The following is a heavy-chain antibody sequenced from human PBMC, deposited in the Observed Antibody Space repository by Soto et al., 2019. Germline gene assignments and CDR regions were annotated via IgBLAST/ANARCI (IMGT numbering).Heavy chain of an antibody. V-gene: IGHV1-18*04. Sequence: ASVKVSCKASGYTFTSYGISWVRQAPGQGLEWMGWISAYNGNTNYAQKLQGRVTMTTDTSTSTAYMELRSLRSDDTAVYYCARLRGGITRRQHFDYWGQGTPVTVSS. CDR2: ISAYNGNT. D-gene: IGHD3-16*01. CDR1: GYTFTSYG. CDR3: ARLRGGITRRQHFDY. J-gene: IGHJ4*02.